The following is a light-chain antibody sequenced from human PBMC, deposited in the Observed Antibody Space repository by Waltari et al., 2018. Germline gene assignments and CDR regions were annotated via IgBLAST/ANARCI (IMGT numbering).Light chain of an antibody. Sequence: EIVLTQSPATLSLSPGERATLSCRSSQCVSSYLAWDQQKSGQAPRLPIYEASNRATGIPARFSGGGSGTDFTLTISSLEPEDFAVYYCQQRSDWLLTFGGGTKVEIK. CDR3: QQRSDWLLT. J-gene: IGKJ4*01. CDR2: EAS. V-gene: IGKV3-11*01. CDR1: QCVSSY.